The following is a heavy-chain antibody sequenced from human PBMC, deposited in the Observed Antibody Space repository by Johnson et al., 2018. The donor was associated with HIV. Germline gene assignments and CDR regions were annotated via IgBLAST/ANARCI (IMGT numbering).Heavy chain of an antibody. CDR1: GFTFSPYW. CDR2: IISDVSSA. J-gene: IGHJ3*02. CDR3: ARDRGGPERNYDFWSGYYGGDAFDI. V-gene: IGHV3-74*01. D-gene: IGHD3-3*01. Sequence: EVQLVGSGGGLVQPGGSLRLSCAASGFTFSPYWMHWVRQAPGQGLVWVSRIISDVSSAIYTDSVTGRFTISRDNTKNTLYLQMNSLRAEDTALYYCARDRGGPERNYDFWSGYYGGDAFDIWGQGTMVTVSS.